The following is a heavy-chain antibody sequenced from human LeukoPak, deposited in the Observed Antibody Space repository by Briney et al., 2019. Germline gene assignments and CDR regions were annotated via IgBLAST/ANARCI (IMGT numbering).Heavy chain of an antibody. CDR3: ARVYNWNSSGLGAPRD. D-gene: IGHD1-7*01. J-gene: IGHJ4*02. CDR1: GYSISSGYY. V-gene: IGHV4-38-2*02. CDR2: IYHSGST. Sequence: SETLPLTCTVSGYSISSGYYWGWIRQPPGKGLEWIGSIYHSGSTYYNPSLKSRVTISVDTSKNQFSLKLSSVTAADTAVYYCARVYNWNSSGLGAPRDWGRGTLVTVSS.